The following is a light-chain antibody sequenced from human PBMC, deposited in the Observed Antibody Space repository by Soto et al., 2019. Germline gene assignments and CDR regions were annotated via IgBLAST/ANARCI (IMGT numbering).Light chain of an antibody. CDR2: DVS. V-gene: IGLV2-14*03. Sequence: QAASVSGSPGQSITISCTGTSSDVGGYNYVSWYQHHPGKAPKLMIYDVSNRPSGVSNRFSGSKSGNTASLTISGLQAEDEADYYCSSYTTSSTLVVFGGGTKLTVL. J-gene: IGLJ2*01. CDR1: SSDVGGYNY. CDR3: SSYTTSSTLVV.